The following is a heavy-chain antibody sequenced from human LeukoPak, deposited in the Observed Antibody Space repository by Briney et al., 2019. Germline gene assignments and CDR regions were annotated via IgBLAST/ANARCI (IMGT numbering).Heavy chain of an antibody. CDR1: GYTLTELS. V-gene: IGHV1-24*01. J-gene: IGHJ4*02. CDR3: ATGRTGQIKRGYYDFWSGYDY. CDR2: FDPEDGET. D-gene: IGHD3-3*01. Sequence: GASVKVSCKVSGYTLTELSMHWVRQAPGKGLEWMGGFDPEDGETINAQKFQGRVTMTEDTSTDTAYMELSSLRSEDTAVYYCATGRTGQIKRGYYDFWSGYDYWGQGTLVTVSS.